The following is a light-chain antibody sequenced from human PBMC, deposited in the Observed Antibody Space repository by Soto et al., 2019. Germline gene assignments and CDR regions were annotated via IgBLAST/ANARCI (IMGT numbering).Light chain of an antibody. J-gene: IGKJ2*01. CDR1: QSISNW. CDR2: RAS. Sequence: IQLTQSPSTLSASVGDRVTITCRASQSISNWLALYQQKPGKAPKLLIYRASGLESGVPSRFSGSGSWTDFTLTISSLQPDECATYYCQQYHTLSHTFGQGTKLEIK. V-gene: IGKV1-5*03. CDR3: QQYHTLSHT.